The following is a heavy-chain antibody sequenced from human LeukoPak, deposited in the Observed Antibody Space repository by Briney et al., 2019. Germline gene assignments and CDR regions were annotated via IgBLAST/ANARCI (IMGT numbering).Heavy chain of an antibody. J-gene: IGHJ4*01. D-gene: IGHD3-22*01. Sequence: SETLSLTCTVSGGSISGYYWSWIRQPPGKGLEWIGYIFSSGSTNYNPSLKSRVTISEDTSVNQFSLKLSSVTAADTAVYYCARHYYDRSDSYSFDYWGQEPWSPSPQ. CDR3: ARHYYDRSDSYSFDY. CDR1: GGSISGYY. V-gene: IGHV4-59*08. CDR2: IFSSGST.